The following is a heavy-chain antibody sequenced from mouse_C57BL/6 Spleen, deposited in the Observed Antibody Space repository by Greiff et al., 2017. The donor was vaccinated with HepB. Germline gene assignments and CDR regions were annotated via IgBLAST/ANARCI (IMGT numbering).Heavy chain of an antibody. J-gene: IGHJ4*01. Sequence: EVKLVESGEGLVKPGGSLKLSCAASGFTFSSYAMSWVRQTPEKRLEWVAYISSGGDYIYYADTVKGRFTISRDNARNTLYLQMSSLKSEDTAMYYCTRGAYYGSSDDAMDYWGQGTSVTVSS. CDR3: TRGAYYGSSDDAMDY. CDR1: GFTFSSYA. CDR2: ISSGGDYI. V-gene: IGHV5-9-1*02. D-gene: IGHD1-1*01.